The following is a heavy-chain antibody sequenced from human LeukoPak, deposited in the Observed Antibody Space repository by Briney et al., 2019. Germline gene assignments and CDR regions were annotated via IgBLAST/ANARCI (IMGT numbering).Heavy chain of an antibody. J-gene: IGHJ6*03. CDR2: INPSGGST. V-gene: IGHV1-46*01. D-gene: IGHD6-19*01. CDR1: GYTFTSYY. Sequence: GASVKVSCKASGYTFTSYYMHWVRQAPGQGLEWMGIINPSGGSTSYAQKFQGRVTMTRDMSTSTVYMELSSLRSEETAVYYCARTAAVAVRHYYYMDVWGKGTTVTVSS. CDR3: ARTAAVAVRHYYYMDV.